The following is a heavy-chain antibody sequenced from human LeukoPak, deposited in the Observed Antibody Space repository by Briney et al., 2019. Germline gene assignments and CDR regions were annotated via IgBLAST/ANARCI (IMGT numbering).Heavy chain of an antibody. CDR2: INHSGST. Sequence: SETLSLTCAVYGGSFSGYYWSWIRQPPGKGLEWIGEINHSGSTNYNPSLKSRVTISVDTSKNQFSLKLSSVTAADTAVYYCASGGYSYGFDYWGQGTLVTVSS. D-gene: IGHD5-18*01. V-gene: IGHV4-34*01. CDR1: GGSFSGYY. CDR3: ASGGYSYGFDY. J-gene: IGHJ4*02.